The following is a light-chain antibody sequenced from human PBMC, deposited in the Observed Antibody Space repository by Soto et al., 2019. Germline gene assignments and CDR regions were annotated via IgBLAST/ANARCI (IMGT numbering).Light chain of an antibody. CDR2: AAS. Sequence: AIRMTQSPSSLSASTGDRVTITCRASQGISSYLAWYQQKPGKAPKLLIYAASTLQSGVPSRFSGSGSGTDFTLTISSLQPEDFATYYCQQSYSTPRITFGQGTRLEI. J-gene: IGKJ5*01. CDR1: QGISSY. CDR3: QQSYSTPRIT. V-gene: IGKV1-8*01.